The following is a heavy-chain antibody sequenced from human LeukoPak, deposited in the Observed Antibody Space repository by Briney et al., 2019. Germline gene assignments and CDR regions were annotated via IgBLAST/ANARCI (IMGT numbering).Heavy chain of an antibody. CDR2: INHSGST. V-gene: IGHV4-34*01. CDR1: GGSFSGYY. D-gene: IGHD3-10*01. CDR3: TRGNHYYGSGSYYTRNWFDP. Sequence: SETLSLTCAVYGGSFSGYYWSWIRQPPGKGLEWIGEINHSGSTNYNPSLKSRVTISVDTSKNQFSLKLSSVTAADTAAYYCTRGNHYYGSGSYYTRNWFDPSGQGTLVTVSS. J-gene: IGHJ5*02.